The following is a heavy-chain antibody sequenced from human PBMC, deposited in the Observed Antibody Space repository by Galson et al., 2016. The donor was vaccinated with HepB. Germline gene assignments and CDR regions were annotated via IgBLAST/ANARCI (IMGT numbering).Heavy chain of an antibody. J-gene: IGHJ4*02. CDR2: FYPGDSEI. D-gene: IGHD3-22*01. V-gene: IGHV5-51*01. CDR3: ARLVSSRSPYDS. Sequence: QTPDKGLEWMGLFYPGDSEIRYSPSFQGQVTFSADKSINTAYMQWSSLKASDTAIYYCARLVSSRSPYDSWGQGTLVTVSS.